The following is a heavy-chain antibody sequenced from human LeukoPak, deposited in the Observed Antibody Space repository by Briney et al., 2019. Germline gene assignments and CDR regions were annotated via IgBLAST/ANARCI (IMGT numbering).Heavy chain of an antibody. CDR1: GFTVSSNY. V-gene: IGHV3-21*01. Sequence: GGSLRLSCAASGFTVSSNYMSWVRQAPGKGLEWVSFISSTSSYIYYADSVKGRFTISRDNAKNSLYLQMNSLRAEDTAVYYCARSSSGWYEGDYWGQGTLVTVSS. CDR3: ARSSSGWYEGDY. CDR2: ISSTSSYI. J-gene: IGHJ4*02. D-gene: IGHD6-19*01.